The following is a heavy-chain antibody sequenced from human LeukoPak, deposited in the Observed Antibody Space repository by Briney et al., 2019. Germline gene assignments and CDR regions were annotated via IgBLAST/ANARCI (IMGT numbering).Heavy chain of an antibody. J-gene: IGHJ4*02. V-gene: IGHV3-30*03. CDR1: GVTFKSYD. D-gene: IGHD5-12*01. CDR3: TTKVIRGNSGDDYDD. Sequence: GGSLSLPCAASGVTFKSYDWLWLPQAQGKGLEGVPLISSDGNDKLYAESVRGRFTVSRDDSKSTLYLQMNSLRAEDTAVYYWTTKVIRGNSGDDYDDWGQGTLVTDSS. CDR2: ISSDGNDK.